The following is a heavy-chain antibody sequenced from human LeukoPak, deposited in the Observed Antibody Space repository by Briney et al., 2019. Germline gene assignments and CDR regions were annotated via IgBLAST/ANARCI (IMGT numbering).Heavy chain of an antibody. D-gene: IGHD3-22*01. V-gene: IGHV4-4*09. Sequence: PSETLSLTCTVSGGSISSYYWSWIRQPPGKGLEWVGYIYTSGSTNYNPSLKSRVTISVDTSKNQFSLKLSSVTAADTAVYYCARGASYYYDSSGYYLGYYYYMDVWGKGTTVTVSS. CDR3: ARGASYYYDSSGYYLGYYYYMDV. CDR1: GGSISSYY. CDR2: IYTSGST. J-gene: IGHJ6*03.